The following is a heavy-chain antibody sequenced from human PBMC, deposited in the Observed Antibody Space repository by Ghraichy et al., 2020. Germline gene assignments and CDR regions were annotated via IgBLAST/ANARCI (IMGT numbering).Heavy chain of an antibody. CDR3: AHSPLSARSFDY. V-gene: IGHV2-5*01. Sequence: SGPTLVKPTQTLTLTCTFSGFSLSTSGVRVGWIRQPPGQALEWLALIDWNNDKYYRPSLKSRLTITKDTSKNQVVLTMTNMDPVDTATYYCAHSPLSARSFDYWGQGTLVTVSS. D-gene: IGHD6-6*01. J-gene: IGHJ4*02. CDR2: IDWNNDK. CDR1: GFSLSTSGVR.